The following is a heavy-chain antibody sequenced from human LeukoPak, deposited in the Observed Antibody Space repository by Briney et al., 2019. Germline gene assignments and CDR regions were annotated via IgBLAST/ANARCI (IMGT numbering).Heavy chain of an antibody. CDR1: GFTFSSYA. V-gene: IGHV3-23*01. J-gene: IGHJ4*02. CDR2: ISGSGGST. Sequence: GGSLILSCAASGFTFSSYAMSWVRQAPGKGLEWVSAISGSGGSTYYADSVKGRFTISRDNSKNTLYLQMNSLRAEDTAVYYCAKKGHYDSSGSYDYWGQGTLVTVSS. CDR3: AKKGHYDSSGSYDY. D-gene: IGHD3-22*01.